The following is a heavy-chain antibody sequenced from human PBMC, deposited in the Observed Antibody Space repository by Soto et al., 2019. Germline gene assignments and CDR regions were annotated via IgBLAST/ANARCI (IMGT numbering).Heavy chain of an antibody. D-gene: IGHD3-22*01. CDR1: GYTFTSYD. CDR2: MNPNSGNT. CDR3: ARGRSGSTIVNYYYYYGMDV. J-gene: IGHJ6*02. V-gene: IGHV1-8*01. Sequence: GXSVKVSCRASGYTFTSYDINWVRQATGQGLEWMGWMNPNSGNTGYSQKFQGRVTMTRNTSISTAYMELSSLRYEDTAVYYCARGRSGSTIVNYYYYYGMDVWGQGTTVTVSS.